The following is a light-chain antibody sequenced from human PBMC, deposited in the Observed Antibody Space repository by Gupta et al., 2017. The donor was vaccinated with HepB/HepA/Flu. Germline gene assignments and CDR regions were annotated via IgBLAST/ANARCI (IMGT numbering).Light chain of an antibody. CDR3: QAWDSSTVVV. Sequence: SYALTPPPSASVSPGQTASITCSGDNMGDKYACWYQQKPGQSPLLVIYQDSKRPSGVPERFSGSNSGNTATLTISGTQAMDEADYYCQAWDSSTVVVFGGGTKLTVL. J-gene: IGLJ2*01. CDR2: QDS. V-gene: IGLV3-1*01. CDR1: NMGDKY.